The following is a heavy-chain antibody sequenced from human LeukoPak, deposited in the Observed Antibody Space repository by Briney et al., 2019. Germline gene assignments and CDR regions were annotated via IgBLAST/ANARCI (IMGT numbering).Heavy chain of an antibody. D-gene: IGHD3-3*01. V-gene: IGHV3-21*01. CDR2: ISSSSSYI. CDR3: ASAGAIFGVAYGDWFDP. J-gene: IGHJ5*02. CDR1: GFTFSSYS. Sequence: GGSLRLSCAASGFTFSSYSMNWVRQAPGKGLEWVSSISSSSSYIYYADSVKGRFTISRDNAKNSLYLQMNSLRAEDTAVYYCASAGAIFGVAYGDWFDPWGQGTLVTVSS.